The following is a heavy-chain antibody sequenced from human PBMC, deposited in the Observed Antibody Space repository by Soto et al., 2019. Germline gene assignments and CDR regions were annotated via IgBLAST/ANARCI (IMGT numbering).Heavy chain of an antibody. J-gene: IGHJ6*02. V-gene: IGHV3-11*06. CDR1: GFTFSDYY. CDR2: ISISSNYR. CDR3: ARDSSRRGYSGHSYVAYYYYGMDV. D-gene: IGHD5-12*01. Sequence: XGSLRLTFAASGFTFSDYYMSWVRQAPGKGLDWLSYISISSNYRNYADSVEGRFTISRDNAKNSLYLQMNSLRAEDTAVYYCARDSSRRGYSGHSYVAYYYYGMDVRGQGTTVTVSS.